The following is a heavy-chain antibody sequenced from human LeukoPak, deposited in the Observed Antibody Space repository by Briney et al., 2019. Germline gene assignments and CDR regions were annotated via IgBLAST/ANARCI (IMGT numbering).Heavy chain of an antibody. CDR2: ISSGSSYI. D-gene: IGHD3-10*01. Sequence: GGSLRLSCAASGFTFSSYTMNWVRQAPGKGLEWVSIISSGSSYIHYADSVKGRFTVSRDNSKNTLYLQMNSLRAEDTAVYYCAKTAASLLWFGAHWFDPWGQGTLVTVSS. CDR1: GFTFSSYT. CDR3: AKTAASLLWFGAHWFDP. V-gene: IGHV3-21*04. J-gene: IGHJ5*02.